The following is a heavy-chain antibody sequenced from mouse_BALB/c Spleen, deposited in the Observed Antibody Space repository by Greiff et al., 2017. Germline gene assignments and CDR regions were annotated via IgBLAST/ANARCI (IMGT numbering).Heavy chain of an antibody. V-gene: IGHV1S137*01. CDR1: GYTFTDYA. J-gene: IGHJ4*01. Sequence: QVQLQQSGAELVRPGVSVKISCKGSGYTFTDYAMHWVKQSHAKSLEWIGVISTYYGDASYNQKFKGKATMTVDKSSSTAYMELSSLTSEDSAVYYCAESFYYAMDYWGQGTSVTVSS. CDR3: AESFYYAMDY. CDR2: ISTYYGDA.